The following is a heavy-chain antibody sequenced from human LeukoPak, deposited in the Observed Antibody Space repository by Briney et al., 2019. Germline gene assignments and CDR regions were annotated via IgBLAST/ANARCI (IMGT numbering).Heavy chain of an antibody. Sequence: PGGSLRLSCAASGFIFSKFAMHWVRQAPGKGLEWVAVLSYDGSGKYYLDSVKGRFTISRDNAKNSLYLQMNSLRAEDTAVFYCARELIRNDEGAFDIWGQGTMVTVSS. J-gene: IGHJ3*02. V-gene: IGHV3-30*04. CDR1: GFIFSKFA. D-gene: IGHD1-1*01. CDR2: LSYDGSGK. CDR3: ARELIRNDEGAFDI.